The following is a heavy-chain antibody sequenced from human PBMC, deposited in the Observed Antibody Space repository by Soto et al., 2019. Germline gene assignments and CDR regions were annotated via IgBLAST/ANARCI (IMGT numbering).Heavy chain of an antibody. CDR2: ISGSGGST. D-gene: IGHD2-8*01. J-gene: IGHJ6*02. CDR3: AKDAKIVRMVYAKNYYYYGMDV. V-gene: IGHV3-23*01. CDR1: GFTFSSYA. Sequence: GGSLRLSCAASGFTFSSYAMSWARQAPGMGLEWVSAISGSGGSTYYADSVKGRFTISRDNSKNTLYLQMNSLRAEDTAVYYCAKDAKIVRMVYAKNYYYYGMDVWGQGPTVT.